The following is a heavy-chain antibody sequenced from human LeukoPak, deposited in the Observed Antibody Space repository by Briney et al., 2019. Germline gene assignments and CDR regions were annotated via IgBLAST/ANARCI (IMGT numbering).Heavy chain of an antibody. Sequence: GGSLRLSCAASGFTFSSYATSWVRQAPGKGLEWVSAISGSGGSTYYADSVKGRFTISRDNSKNTLYLQMNGLRAEDTAIFYCAKSLFTSATGTGRAFHIWGQGTRVTVSS. J-gene: IGHJ3*02. CDR3: AKSLFTSATGTGRAFHI. CDR1: GFTFSSYA. CDR2: ISGSGGST. D-gene: IGHD1-1*01. V-gene: IGHV3-23*01.